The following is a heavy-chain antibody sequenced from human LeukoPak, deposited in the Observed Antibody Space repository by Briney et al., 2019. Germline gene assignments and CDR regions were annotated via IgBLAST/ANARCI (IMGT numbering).Heavy chain of an antibody. D-gene: IGHD4-17*01. Sequence: SETLSLTCTVSGGSISNYYWSWIRQPPGKGLEWIGYIYYSGSTNYNPSLRSRVTISVDTSKNQFSLKLSSVTAADTAVYYCAAYGDYELNYWGQGTLVTVSS. CDR3: AAYGDYELNY. CDR2: IYYSGST. V-gene: IGHV4-59*01. J-gene: IGHJ4*02. CDR1: GGSISNYY.